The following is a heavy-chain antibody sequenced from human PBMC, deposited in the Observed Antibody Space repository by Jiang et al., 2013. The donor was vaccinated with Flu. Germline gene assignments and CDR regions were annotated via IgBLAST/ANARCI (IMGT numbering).Heavy chain of an antibody. CDR3: ARLMTSGYPLGYLHY. D-gene: IGHD3-22*01. CDR1: RGSISSYY. Sequence: PGLVKPSETLSLTCTVSRGSISSYYWSWIRQSPGKGLEWIGYIDYSGNTNYNPSLKSRVTISVDTSKKQFSLKLSSATAADTAVYYCARLMTSGYPLGYLHYWGQGTLVSVSS. CDR2: IDYSGNT. J-gene: IGHJ1*01. V-gene: IGHV4-59*01.